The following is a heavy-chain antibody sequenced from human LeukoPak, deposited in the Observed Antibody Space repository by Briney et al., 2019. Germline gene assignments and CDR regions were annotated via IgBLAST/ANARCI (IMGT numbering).Heavy chain of an antibody. CDR2: ISYDGSNK. CDR1: GFTFSSYA. Sequence: GGSLRLSCAASGFTFSSYAMHWVRQAPGKGLEWVAVISYDGSNKYYADSVKGRFTISRDNSKNTLYLQMNSLRAEDTAVYYCARDYSSSWERVYYFDYWGQGTLVTVSS. J-gene: IGHJ4*02. CDR3: ARDYSSSWERVYYFDY. V-gene: IGHV3-30*04. D-gene: IGHD6-13*01.